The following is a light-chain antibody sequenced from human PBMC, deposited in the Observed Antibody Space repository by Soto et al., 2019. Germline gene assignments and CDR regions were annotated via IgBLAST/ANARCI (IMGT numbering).Light chain of an antibody. Sequence: DIQMTQSPSSLFASVGDRVTITCRASQGISTFLHWYQQRPGKAPSLIIYGASNLQSGVPSRFSGRGPGTEFRLTISTLQPEDVATYYCQHTRTTPRTFGQGTKVEIK. CDR3: QHTRTTPRT. CDR1: QGISTF. V-gene: IGKV1-39*01. CDR2: GAS. J-gene: IGKJ1*01.